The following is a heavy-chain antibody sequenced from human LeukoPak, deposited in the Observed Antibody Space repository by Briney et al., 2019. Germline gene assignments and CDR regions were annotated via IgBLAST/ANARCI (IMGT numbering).Heavy chain of an antibody. CDR2: ISWDGIST. Sequence: GGSLRLSCAASGFTFDDYAMHWVRQAPGKGLEWVSLISWDGISTYYADSVKGRFTISRDNSKNSLYLQMNSLRAEDTAVYYCAKEMVRGVIKRGNWFDPWGQGTLVTVSS. J-gene: IGHJ5*02. V-gene: IGHV3-43D*04. CDR1: GFTFDDYA. CDR3: AKEMVRGVIKRGNWFDP. D-gene: IGHD3-10*01.